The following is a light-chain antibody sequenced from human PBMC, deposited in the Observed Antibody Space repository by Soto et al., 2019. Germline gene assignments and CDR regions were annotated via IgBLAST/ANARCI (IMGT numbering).Light chain of an antibody. V-gene: IGLV2-14*01. CDR3: SSYTSSSTHYV. CDR2: DVS. Sequence: QSVLTQPASVSGSPGQSITISCTGTSSDFGGYNYVSWYQQHPGKAPKLMIYDVSNRPSGVSNRFSGSKSGNTASLTISGLQAEDEADYYCSSYTSSSTHYVFGTGTSHRP. CDR1: SSDFGGYNY. J-gene: IGLJ1*01.